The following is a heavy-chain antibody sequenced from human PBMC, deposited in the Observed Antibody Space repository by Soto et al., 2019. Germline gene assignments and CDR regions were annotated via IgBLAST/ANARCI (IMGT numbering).Heavy chain of an antibody. D-gene: IGHD1-1*01. CDR2: IGTAGDT. Sequence: EVQLVESGGGLVQPGGSLRLSCAASGFTFSSYDMHWVRQATGKGLEWVSAIGTAGDTYYPGSVKGRFTISRENAKNSLYLQMNSLRAGDTAVYYCARGKFHPSGAFDIWGQGTMVTVSS. J-gene: IGHJ3*02. V-gene: IGHV3-13*01. CDR1: GFTFSSYD. CDR3: ARGKFHPSGAFDI.